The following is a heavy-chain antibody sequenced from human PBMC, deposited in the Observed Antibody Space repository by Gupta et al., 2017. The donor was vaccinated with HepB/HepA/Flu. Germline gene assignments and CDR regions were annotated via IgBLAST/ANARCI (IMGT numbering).Heavy chain of an antibody. D-gene: IGHD2-8*02. Sequence: QLQLQESGPGLVKHSETLSLTCSVSGGSISSRCSFWGWIRQPPGKGLEGFGTMYYTGITYYNTSHKSRVTISVDTSKNQFSLKLTSVTAADTAVYYCARLSSWWALATLDYWGQGTLVTVSS. J-gene: IGHJ4*02. CDR1: GGSISSRCSF. V-gene: IGHV4-39*01. CDR2: MYYTGIT. CDR3: ARLSSWWALATLDY.